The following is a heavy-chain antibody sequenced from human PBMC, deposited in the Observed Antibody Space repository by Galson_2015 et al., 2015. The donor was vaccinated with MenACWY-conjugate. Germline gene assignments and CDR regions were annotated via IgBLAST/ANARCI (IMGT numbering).Heavy chain of an antibody. V-gene: IGHV1-3*01. J-gene: IGHJ1*01. Sequence: SVKVSCKASEYTFTSFAIHWVRQAPGQRLEWMGWINAGNGNTKYSQTFQGRLTVTSDTSAKTAHMELSSLRSEDTAVYYCARSPLDYESVRYSFHHWGQVTLVTVSS. D-gene: IGHD3-10*01. CDR3: ARSPLDYESVRYSFHH. CDR1: EYTFTSFA. CDR2: INAGNGNT.